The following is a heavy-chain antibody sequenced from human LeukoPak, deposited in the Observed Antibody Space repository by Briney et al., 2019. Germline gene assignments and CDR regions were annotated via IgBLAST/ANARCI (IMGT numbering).Heavy chain of an antibody. Sequence: PGGSLRLSCAASGFTFSSYSMNWVRQAPGKGLEWVSSISTSSTYIYYADSVKGRFTISRDNAKNSLYLQMNSLRVEDTAIYYCARRDTGSYSLPFDYWGQGTLVTVSS. D-gene: IGHD1-26*01. CDR1: GFTFSSYS. V-gene: IGHV3-21*04. CDR3: ARRDTGSYSLPFDY. J-gene: IGHJ4*02. CDR2: ISTSSTYI.